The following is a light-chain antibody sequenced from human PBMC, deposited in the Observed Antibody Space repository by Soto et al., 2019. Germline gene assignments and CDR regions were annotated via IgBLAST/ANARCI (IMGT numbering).Light chain of an antibody. J-gene: IGKJ1*01. V-gene: IGKV2-30*01. CDR1: QSLVSSDGNTY. CDR2: EVS. Sequence: DVVMTQSPLSLPVTLGQPASISCRSSQSLVSSDGNTYLNWFQQRPGQSPRRLIYEVSKRDSGVPDRFSGSGSSTDFTLKISRVEAEDVGVYFCMQGTHWPRTFGQGTKVEIK. CDR3: MQGTHWPRT.